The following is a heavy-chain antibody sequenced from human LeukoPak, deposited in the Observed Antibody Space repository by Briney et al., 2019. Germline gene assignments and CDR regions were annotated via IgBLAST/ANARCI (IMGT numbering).Heavy chain of an antibody. D-gene: IGHD3-3*01. CDR3: AGRFLEDWFDP. Sequence: SETLSLTCTVSGGSISSGGYYWSWIRQHPGKGLEWIGYIYYSGSTYYNPSLKSRVTISVDTSKNQFSLKLSSVTAADTAVYYCAGRFLEDWFDPWGQGTLVTVSS. J-gene: IGHJ5*02. CDR2: IYYSGST. V-gene: IGHV4-31*03. CDR1: GGSISSGGYY.